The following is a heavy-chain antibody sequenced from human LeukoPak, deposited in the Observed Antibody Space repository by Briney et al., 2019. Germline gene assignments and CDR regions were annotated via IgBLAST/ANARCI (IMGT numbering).Heavy chain of an antibody. CDR1: GFTFSSYA. J-gene: IGHJ6*03. V-gene: IGHV3-72*01. Sequence: GGSLRLSCAASGFTFSSYAMSWVRQAPGKGLEWVGRTRNKANSYTTEYAASVKGRFTISRDDSKNSLYLQMNSLKTEDTAVYYCARELRFLESGYMDVWGKGTTVTVSS. D-gene: IGHD3-3*01. CDR3: ARELRFLESGYMDV. CDR2: TRNKANSYTT.